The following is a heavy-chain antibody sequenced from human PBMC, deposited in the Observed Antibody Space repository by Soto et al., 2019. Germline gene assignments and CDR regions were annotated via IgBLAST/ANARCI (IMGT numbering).Heavy chain of an antibody. J-gene: IGHJ4*02. CDR3: AKDQTMRELGYYDSSGYFTPFDY. D-gene: IGHD3-22*01. CDR2: ISYDGSNK. Sequence: GRSLRLSCAASGFTFSIYGMHWVRHAPGKGLEWVAVISYDGSNKYYADSVKGRFTISRDNSKNTLYLQMNSLRAEDTAVYYCAKDQTMRELGYYDSSGYFTPFDYWGQGTLVTVSS. V-gene: IGHV3-30*18. CDR1: GFTFSIYG.